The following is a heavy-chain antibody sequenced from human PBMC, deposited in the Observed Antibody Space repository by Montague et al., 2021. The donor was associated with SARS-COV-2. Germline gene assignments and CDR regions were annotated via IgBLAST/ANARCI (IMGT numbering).Heavy chain of an antibody. CDR1: GFTFSSYW. J-gene: IGHJ4*02. V-gene: IGHV3-7*01. CDR3: ARDYYYDSSGLDY. Sequence: YLSLSCSASGFTFSSYWMSWVRQAPGKGLEWVANIKQDGSEKYYVDSVKGRFTISRDNAKNSLYLQMNSLRAEDTAVYYCARDYYYDSSGLDYWGQGTLVTVSS. D-gene: IGHD3-22*01. CDR2: IKQDGSEK.